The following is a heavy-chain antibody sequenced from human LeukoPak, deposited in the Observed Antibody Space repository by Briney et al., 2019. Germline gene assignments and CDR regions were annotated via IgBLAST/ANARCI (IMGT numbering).Heavy chain of an antibody. Sequence: SETLSLTCTVSGGSISNYYWSWIRQSPEKGLKWIGYIYYTGSTNYNPSLKSRVTMSVDTSKNQFSLKLSSVTAADTAVYYCARDSSGWYRWFDPWGQGTRVTVSS. V-gene: IGHV4-59*01. CDR2: IYYTGST. D-gene: IGHD6-19*01. J-gene: IGHJ5*02. CDR3: ARDSSGWYRWFDP. CDR1: GGSISNYY.